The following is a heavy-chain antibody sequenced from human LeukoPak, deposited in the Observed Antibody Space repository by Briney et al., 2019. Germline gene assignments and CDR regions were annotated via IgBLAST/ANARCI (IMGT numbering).Heavy chain of an antibody. Sequence: GGSLRLSCAASGFTFSSYSMNWVRQAPGKGLEWVSSISSSSSYIYYADSVKGRFTISRDNAKNSLYLQMNSLRAEDTAVYFCARDRSDGYNKNDFWGQGTLVTVSS. V-gene: IGHV3-21*01. D-gene: IGHD5-24*01. CDR2: ISSSSSYI. CDR3: ARDRSDGYNKNDF. J-gene: IGHJ4*02. CDR1: GFTFSSYS.